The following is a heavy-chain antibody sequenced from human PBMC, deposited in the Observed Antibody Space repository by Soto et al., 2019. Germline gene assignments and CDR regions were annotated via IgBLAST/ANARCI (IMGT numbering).Heavy chain of an antibody. CDR2: INSDGSST. CDR3: AIRASYYDSSGYFDY. D-gene: IGHD3-22*01. J-gene: IGHJ4*02. CDR1: GFTFSSYW. V-gene: IGHV3-74*01. Sequence: PGGSLRLSCAASGFTFSSYWMHWVRQAPGKGLAWVSRINSDGSSTSYADSVKGRFTISRDNAKNTLYLQMNSLRAEDTAVYYCAIRASYYDSSGYFDYWGQGTLVTVSS.